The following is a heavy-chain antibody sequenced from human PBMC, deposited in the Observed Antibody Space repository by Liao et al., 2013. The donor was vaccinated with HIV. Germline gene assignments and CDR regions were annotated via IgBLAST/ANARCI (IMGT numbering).Heavy chain of an antibody. Sequence: QLQLQESGSGLVEPSQTLSLTCTVSGASLSYGGYSWSWIRQTPGKGLEWIGYFYHSGTTFYNPSLMSRVSISVDRSRNQFSLRLTSVTAADTAVYFCARAVSSDNYNDAFDFWGQGQWSPSLQ. CDR1: GASLSYGGYS. J-gene: IGHJ3*01. CDR2: FYHSGTT. CDR3: ARAVSSDNYNDAFDF. D-gene: IGHD3-3*01. V-gene: IGHV4-30-2*01.